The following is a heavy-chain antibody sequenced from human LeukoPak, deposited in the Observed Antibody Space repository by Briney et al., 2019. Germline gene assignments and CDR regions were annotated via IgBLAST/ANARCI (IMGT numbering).Heavy chain of an antibody. CDR2: IYTSGST. Sequence: SETLSLTCTVSGGSISSYYWSWIRQPAGKGLEWIGRIYTSGSTNYNPSLKSRVTISVDKSKNEFSLKLNSVTAADTAVYYCARAFLVGYSPEEYFFDYWGQGTLVTVSS. CDR3: ARAFLVGYSPEEYFFDY. D-gene: IGHD2-15*01. V-gene: IGHV4-4*07. J-gene: IGHJ4*02. CDR1: GGSISSYY.